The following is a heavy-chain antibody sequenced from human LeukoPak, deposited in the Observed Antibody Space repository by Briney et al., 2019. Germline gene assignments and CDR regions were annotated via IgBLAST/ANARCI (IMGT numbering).Heavy chain of an antibody. V-gene: IGHV4-31*03. D-gene: IGHD5-18*01. CDR3: ARDGGYSYGYGVTFFDY. J-gene: IGHJ4*02. CDR1: GGSISSGGYY. CDR2: IYYSGST. Sequence: SETLSLTCTVSGGSISSGGYYWSWIRQHPGKGLERIGYIYYSGSTYYNPSLKSRVTISVDTSKNQFSLKLSSVTAADTAVYYCARDGGYSYGYGVTFFDYWGQGTLVTVSS.